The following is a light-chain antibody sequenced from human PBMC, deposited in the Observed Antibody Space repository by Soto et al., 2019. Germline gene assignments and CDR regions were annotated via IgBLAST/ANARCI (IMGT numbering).Light chain of an antibody. V-gene: IGKV3-20*01. Sequence: EIVLTQSPVTRSLSPGERSSLSCMASQSVSSGHLAWYQQKPGQAPRLLIYGASSRATGIPDRFSGSGSGTDFTLTISRLEPEDYAVYYCQQYGHSLWTFGQGTKVDIK. CDR1: QSVSSGH. CDR2: GAS. CDR3: QQYGHSLWT. J-gene: IGKJ1*01.